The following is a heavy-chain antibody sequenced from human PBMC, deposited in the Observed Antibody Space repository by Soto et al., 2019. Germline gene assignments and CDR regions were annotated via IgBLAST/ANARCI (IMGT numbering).Heavy chain of an antibody. CDR1: GYTFTGYY. Sequence: GASVKVSCKASGYTFTGYYMHWVRQAPGQGLEWMGWINPNSGGTNYAQKFQGWVTMTRDTPISTAYMELSRLRSDDTAVYYCARTGVSGWYYFDYWGQGTLVTVS. CDR2: INPNSGGT. D-gene: IGHD6-19*01. J-gene: IGHJ4*02. V-gene: IGHV1-2*04. CDR3: ARTGVSGWYYFDY.